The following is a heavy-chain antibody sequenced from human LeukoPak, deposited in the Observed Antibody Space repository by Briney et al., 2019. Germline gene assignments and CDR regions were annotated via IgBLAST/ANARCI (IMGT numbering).Heavy chain of an antibody. CDR3: ARRFGGFWDFDY. J-gene: IGHJ4*02. D-gene: IGHD2-15*01. CDR1: GYTLIDYY. CDR2: INSNSGGT. Sequence: GASVNDTCMSSGYTLIDYYMHWLRPARGRGRAWVGWINSNSGGTNYAKKFQGRVSMTRDTSISTAYMELSRLRSDDTAVYYCARRFGGFWDFDYWGQGTLVTVSS. V-gene: IGHV1-2*02.